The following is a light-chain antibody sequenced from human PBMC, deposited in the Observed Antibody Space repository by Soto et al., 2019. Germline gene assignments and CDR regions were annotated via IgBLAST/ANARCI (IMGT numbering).Light chain of an antibody. Sequence: EIVLTQSPGTLSLSPGERATLSCWASQSVSSSFVAWYQQKPGQAPRLLIYGASSRAAGIPDRFSSSGSGTDFTLTISRLEPEEFAVDHCQQYGSSPTFGPGTKGEIK. CDR2: GAS. CDR3: QQYGSSPT. CDR1: QSVSSSF. V-gene: IGKV3-20*01. J-gene: IGKJ1*01.